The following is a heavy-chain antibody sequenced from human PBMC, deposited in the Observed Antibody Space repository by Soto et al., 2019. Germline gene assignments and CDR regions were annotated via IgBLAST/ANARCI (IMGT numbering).Heavy chain of an antibody. CDR3: ARGDSTDCSNGVCSFFYNHDMDV. CDR2: INPKSGGT. J-gene: IGHJ6*02. V-gene: IGHV1-2*04. Sequence: ASLKVSCNASGYSFTDYHIHWVRQAPGQGLEWLGRINPKSGGTSTAQKFQGWVTMTTDTSISTASMELTRLTSDDTAIYYCARGDSTDCSNGVCSFFYNHDMDVWGQGATVTVSS. D-gene: IGHD2-8*01. CDR1: GYSFTDYH.